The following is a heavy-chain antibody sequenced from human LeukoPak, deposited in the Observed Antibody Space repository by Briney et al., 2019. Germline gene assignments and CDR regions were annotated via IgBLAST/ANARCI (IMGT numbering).Heavy chain of an antibody. CDR2: VLPIFNKT. CDR3: VRDGRKYYGSSVLDYFDY. J-gene: IGHJ4*02. V-gene: IGHV1-69*05. CDR1: GGTFSNYA. Sequence: PRASVKVSCKASGGTFSNYAINWVRQAPGQGLEWMGGVLPIFNKTNYAQKFQGRVTITTDEFTSAAYMELSSLRSEDTAVYYCVRDGRKYYGSSVLDYFDYWGQGTLVTVSS. D-gene: IGHD3-22*01.